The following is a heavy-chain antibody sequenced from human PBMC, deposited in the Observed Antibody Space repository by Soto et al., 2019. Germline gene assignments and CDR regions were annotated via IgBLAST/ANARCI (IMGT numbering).Heavy chain of an antibody. D-gene: IGHD3-22*01. CDR1: GGSFSGYY. Sequence: PSETLSLTCAVYGGSFSGYYWSWIRQPPGKGLEWIGEINHSGSTNYNPSLKSRVTISVDTSKNQFSLKLSSVTAADTAVYYCARTMPENSSGYYHYFDYWGQGTLVTVS. CDR3: ARTMPENSSGYYHYFDY. V-gene: IGHV4-34*01. J-gene: IGHJ4*02. CDR2: INHSGST.